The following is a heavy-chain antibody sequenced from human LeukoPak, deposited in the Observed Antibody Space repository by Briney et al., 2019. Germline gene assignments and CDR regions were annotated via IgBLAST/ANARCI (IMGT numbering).Heavy chain of an antibody. D-gene: IGHD2-2*01. J-gene: IGHJ4*02. Sequence: GASVKVSCXASGYTFTGYYMHWVRQAPGQGLEWMGWINPNSGGTNYAQKFQGRVTMTRDTSISTAYMELSRLRSDDTAVYYCARDLSSTSCTFDYWGQGALVTVSS. CDR3: ARDLSSTSCTFDY. CDR1: GYTFTGYY. CDR2: INPNSGGT. V-gene: IGHV1-2*02.